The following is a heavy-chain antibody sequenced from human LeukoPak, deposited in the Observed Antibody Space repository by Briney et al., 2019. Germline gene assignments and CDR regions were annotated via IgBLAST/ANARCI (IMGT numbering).Heavy chain of an antibody. D-gene: IGHD3-22*01. CDR3: ARDVMGSDSSGIAFDY. Sequence: GASVKVSCKASGGTFSSYAISWVRQAPGQGLEWMGGIIPIFGTANYAQKFQGRVTITTDESTSTAYMELSSLRSEDTAVYYCARDVMGSDSSGIAFDYWGQGTLVTVSS. V-gene: IGHV1-69*05. CDR2: IIPIFGTA. CDR1: GGTFSSYA. J-gene: IGHJ4*02.